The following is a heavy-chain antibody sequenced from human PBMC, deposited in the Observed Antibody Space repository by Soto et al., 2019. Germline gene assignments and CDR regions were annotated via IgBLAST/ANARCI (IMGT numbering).Heavy chain of an antibody. D-gene: IGHD3-3*01. CDR1: GFTFSSYE. J-gene: IGHJ4*02. Sequence: EVQLVESGGGLVQPGGSLRLSCAASGFTFSSYEMNWVRQGPGKGLEWVSYISSSGSTKYYADSVKGRFTISRDNAKNSLYLQMNSPRAEDTAVYYCVRDRGGYYMGYYFDYWGQGTLVTVSS. CDR2: ISSSGSTK. V-gene: IGHV3-48*03. CDR3: VRDRGGYYMGYYFDY.